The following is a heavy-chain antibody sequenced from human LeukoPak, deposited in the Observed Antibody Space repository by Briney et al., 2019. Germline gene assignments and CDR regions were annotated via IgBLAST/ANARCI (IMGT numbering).Heavy chain of an antibody. CDR2: ISAYDGNT. D-gene: IGHD3-9*01. Sequence: ASVKVSCKASGYTFTSYGISWVRQAPGQGLEWMGWISAYDGNTNYAQKLQGRVTMTTDTSTSTAYMELRSLRSDDTAVYYCARYPQIRYFDWPPGAWYYYYYMDVWGKGTTVTVSS. CDR1: GYTFTSYG. CDR3: ARYPQIRYFDWPPGAWYYYYYMDV. J-gene: IGHJ6*03. V-gene: IGHV1-18*01.